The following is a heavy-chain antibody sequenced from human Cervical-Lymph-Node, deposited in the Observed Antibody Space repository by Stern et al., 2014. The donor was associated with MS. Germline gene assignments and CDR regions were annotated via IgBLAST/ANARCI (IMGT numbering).Heavy chain of an antibody. Sequence: QVQLVQSESELAKPGASVKVSCKASGYTFTTYAMNWVRQAPGQGPEWMGWINTNTGDPTYAQGFAGRFVFSLDTSVSTAYLQISGLKTEDAAVYYCATSRSYGSNYYHYYAMDVWGPGTTVTVSS. D-gene: IGHD3-16*01. CDR3: ATSRSYGSNYYHYYAMDV. CDR2: INTNTGDP. J-gene: IGHJ6*02. V-gene: IGHV7-4-1*02. CDR1: GYTFTTYA.